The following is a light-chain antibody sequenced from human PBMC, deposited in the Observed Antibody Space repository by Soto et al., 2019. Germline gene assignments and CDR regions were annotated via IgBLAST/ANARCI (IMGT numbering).Light chain of an antibody. CDR2: DDS. CDR3: QVWDSSSDHVV. V-gene: IGLV3-21*02. J-gene: IGLJ2*01. Sequence: SYELTKPPSVSVAPGQTARITWGGNNIGSKSVQGYQQKPGQAPVLVVYDDSDRPSGIPERFSGSNSGNTATLTISRVEAGDEADYYCQVWDSSSDHVVFGGGTKLTVL. CDR1: NIGSKS.